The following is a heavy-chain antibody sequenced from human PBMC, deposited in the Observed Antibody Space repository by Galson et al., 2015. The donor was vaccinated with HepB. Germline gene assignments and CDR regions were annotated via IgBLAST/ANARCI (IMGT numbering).Heavy chain of an antibody. D-gene: IGHD3-16*01. CDR3: ARVGAGPYYYYYMDV. J-gene: IGHJ6*03. Sequence: SLRLSCAASGFTFSSYAMHWVRQAPGKGLEWVAVISYDGSNIYYADSVKGRFTISRDNSKNTLYLQMNSLRAEDTAVYYCARVGAGPYYYYYMDVWGKGTTVTVSS. CDR2: ISYDGSNI. CDR1: GFTFSSYA. V-gene: IGHV3-30-3*01.